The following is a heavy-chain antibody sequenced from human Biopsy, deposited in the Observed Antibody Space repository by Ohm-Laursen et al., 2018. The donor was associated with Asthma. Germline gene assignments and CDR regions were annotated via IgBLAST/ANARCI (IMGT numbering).Heavy chain of an antibody. Sequence: SLRLSCAASGFTFSSYWMSWVRQAPGKGLEWVANIKQDGSEKYYVDSVKGRFTISRDNAKNSLYPQMNSLRAEDTAVYYCARDTRPNWFDPWGQGTLVTVSS. CDR3: ARDTRPNWFDP. J-gene: IGHJ5*02. CDR1: GFTFSSYW. V-gene: IGHV3-7*05. D-gene: IGHD3-3*01. CDR2: IKQDGSEK.